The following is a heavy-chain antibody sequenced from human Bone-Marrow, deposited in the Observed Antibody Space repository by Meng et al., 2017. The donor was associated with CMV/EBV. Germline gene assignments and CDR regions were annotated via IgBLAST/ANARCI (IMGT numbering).Heavy chain of an antibody. D-gene: IGHD2-15*01. J-gene: IGHJ6*02. CDR2: IIPILGIA. Sequence: SVKNFCKASGGTFSSYAISWVRQAPGQGLEWMGWIIPILGIANYAQKFQGRVTITADKSTSTAYMELSSMRSEDTAVYYCEVAATYGMDVWGQGTTVTFSS. CDR3: EVAATYGMDV. V-gene: IGHV1-69*10. CDR1: GGTFSSYA.